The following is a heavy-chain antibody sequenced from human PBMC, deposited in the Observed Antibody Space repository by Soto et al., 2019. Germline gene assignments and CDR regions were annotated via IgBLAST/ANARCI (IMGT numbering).Heavy chain of an antibody. V-gene: IGHV3-23*01. D-gene: IGHD6-13*01. J-gene: IGHJ6*02. CDR3: AKAFFPEKYSSSWYYYGMDV. CDR2: ISGSGGST. CDR1: VFTFSSYA. Sequence: PVGSLRLSCAASVFTFSSYAMSWVRQAPGKGLEWVSAISGSGGSTYYADSVKGRFTISRDNSKNTLYLQMNSLRAEDTAVYYCAKAFFPEKYSSSWYYYGMDVWGQGTTVTVSS.